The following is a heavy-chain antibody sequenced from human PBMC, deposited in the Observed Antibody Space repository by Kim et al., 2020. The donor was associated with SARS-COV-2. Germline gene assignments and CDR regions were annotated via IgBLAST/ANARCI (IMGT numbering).Heavy chain of an antibody. J-gene: IGHJ4*02. D-gene: IGHD3-10*01. CDR3: AKVGAPEGGFDMVRGSLVRRKTTCYFDY. Sequence: GGSLRLSCAASGFTFSRYAMSWVRQAPGKGLEWVPSISGSGDSTYYADSVKGLFTISRDNSKDTLYRQMNSLRAEETAVYYCAKVGAPEGGFDMVRGSLVRRKTTCYFDYWGQGTLVTVSS. CDR1: GFTFSRYA. V-gene: IGHV3-23*01. CDR2: ISGSGDST.